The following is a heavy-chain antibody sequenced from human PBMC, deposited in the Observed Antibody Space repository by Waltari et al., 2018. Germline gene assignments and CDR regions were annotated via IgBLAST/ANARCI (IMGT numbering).Heavy chain of an antibody. J-gene: IGHJ4*02. CDR2: IFESGST. V-gene: IGHV4-39*01. D-gene: IGHD2-15*01. CDR1: GDSLSSSPYY. Sequence: QLQLQESGPGLVKPSETLSLTCTVSGDSLSSSPYYLGWIRQPPGKGLEWIGSIFESGSTYYNPSFYSRVTISVDTSKNQFSLQLSSVTAADTAVYYCARHGRVVDVVVVVAATTIDYWGQGTLVTVSS. CDR3: ARHGRVVDVVVVVAATTIDY.